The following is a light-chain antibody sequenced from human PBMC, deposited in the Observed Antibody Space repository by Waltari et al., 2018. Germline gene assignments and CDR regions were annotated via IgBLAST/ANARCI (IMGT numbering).Light chain of an antibody. CDR1: WSTLGAGYA. V-gene: IGLV1-40*01. Sequence: QSVLTQPPSVSGAPGQRVTISCTGSWSTLGAGYAVHWYQQLPGKAPTLLVYGVNTRPPGVPDRFFGSKSGTSASLAIPGLQPEDEADYYCQSYDTSLGVVFGGGTKLTVL. CDR2: GVN. CDR3: QSYDTSLGVV. J-gene: IGLJ2*01.